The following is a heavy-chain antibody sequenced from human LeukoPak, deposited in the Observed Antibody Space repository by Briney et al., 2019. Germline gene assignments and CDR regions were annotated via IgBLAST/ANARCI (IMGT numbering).Heavy chain of an antibody. CDR2: IIPILGIA. CDR3: ARGIVVVPAANPYYYYGMDV. CDR1: GGTLSSYA. D-gene: IGHD2-2*01. Sequence: SVKVSCKASGGTLSSYAISWVRQAPGQGLEWMGRIIPILGIANYAQKFQGRVTITADKSTSTAYMELSSLRSEDTAVYYCARGIVVVPAANPYYYYGMDVWGQGTTVTVSS. J-gene: IGHJ6*02. V-gene: IGHV1-69*04.